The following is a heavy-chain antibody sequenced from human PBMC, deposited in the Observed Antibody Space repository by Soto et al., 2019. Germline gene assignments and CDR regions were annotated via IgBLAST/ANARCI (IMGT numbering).Heavy chain of an antibody. J-gene: IGHJ4*02. CDR2: IFDSGTT. V-gene: IGHV4-31*02. CDR3: AREVSWIGGFDY. D-gene: IGHD2-15*01. CDR1: GGSISSVNHY. Sequence: QVQLEQSGPGLVKPSQTLSLTCKISGGSISSVNHYWRWIRQSPGEGLEWIGYIFDSGTTHYNPSLKGRVTISGDTSQSQFSLTIHSVTVADTAVYYCAREVSWIGGFDYWGQGTLVTVSS.